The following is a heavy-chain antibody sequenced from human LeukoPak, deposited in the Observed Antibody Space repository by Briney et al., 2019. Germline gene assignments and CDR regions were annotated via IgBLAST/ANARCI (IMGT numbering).Heavy chain of an antibody. D-gene: IGHD5-24*01. Sequence: KSSETLSLTCTVSGGSITSSSYYWGGIRQPPGKGLQWSGSFYYSGSTYYNPSLKSRVTIYVDTSKNQFSLKLSSVTAADTAVYYCARGRRDGYNLEYFDKWGQGTLVTVSS. CDR1: GGSITSSSYY. J-gene: IGHJ4*02. V-gene: IGHV4-39*01. CDR3: ARGRRDGYNLEYFDK. CDR2: FYYSGST.